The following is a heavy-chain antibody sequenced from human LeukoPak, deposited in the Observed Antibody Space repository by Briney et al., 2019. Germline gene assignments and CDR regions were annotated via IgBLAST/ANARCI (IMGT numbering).Heavy chain of an antibody. CDR3: ARGTRITIFGVVPLYYFDY. CDR1: GYTFTSYD. Sequence: ASVKVSCKASGYTFTSYDINWVRQATGQGLEWMGWMNPNSGNTGYAQKFQGRVTMTRNTSISTAYMELSSLRSEDTAVYYCARGTRITIFGVVPLYYFDYWGQGTLATVSS. V-gene: IGHV1-8*01. CDR2: MNPNSGNT. J-gene: IGHJ4*02. D-gene: IGHD3-3*01.